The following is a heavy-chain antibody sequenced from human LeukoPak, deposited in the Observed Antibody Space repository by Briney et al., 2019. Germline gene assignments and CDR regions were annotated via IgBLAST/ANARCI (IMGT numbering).Heavy chain of an antibody. D-gene: IGHD5-18*01. CDR2: IKQDGSEK. J-gene: IGHJ3*02. V-gene: IGHV3-7*01. CDR1: GFTFSSYW. Sequence: PGGSLRLSCAASGFTFSSYWMSWVRQAPGKGLEWVANIKQDGSEKYYVDSVKGRFTISRDNAKNSLYLQMNSLRAEDTAVYYCARTVTDRIQLWSDAFDIWGQGTMVTVSS. CDR3: ARTVTDRIQLWSDAFDI.